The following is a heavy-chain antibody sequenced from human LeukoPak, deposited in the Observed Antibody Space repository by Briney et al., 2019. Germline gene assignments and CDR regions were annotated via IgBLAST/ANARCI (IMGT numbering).Heavy chain of an antibody. CDR1: GFTFHDYG. CDR2: ISWDSGKT. Sequence: PGGSLRLSCAASGFTFHDYGMHWVRQVPGKGLEWGSSISWDSGKTYYGDSAKGRFTISRDNAKNSLFLQMDSLTIEDMALYYCAKGHYRPGPLDAFGVWGQGTMVTVSS. CDR3: AKGHYRPGPLDAFGV. J-gene: IGHJ3*01. D-gene: IGHD1-14*01. V-gene: IGHV3-9*03.